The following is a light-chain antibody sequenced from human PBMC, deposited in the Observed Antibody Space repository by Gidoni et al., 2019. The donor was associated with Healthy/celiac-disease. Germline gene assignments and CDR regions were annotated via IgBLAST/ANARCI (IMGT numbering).Light chain of an antibody. CDR2: DVS. CDR1: SSDVGGYNY. J-gene: IGLJ2*01. V-gene: IGLV2-14*01. Sequence: QSALTQPASVSGSPGQSITISCTGTSSDVGGYNYVSWYQQLPGKAHKLMIYDVSNRPSGVSNRFSGSKSGNTASLTISGLQAEDEADYYCSSYTSSSTLGVVFGGGTKLTVL. CDR3: SSYTSSSTLGVV.